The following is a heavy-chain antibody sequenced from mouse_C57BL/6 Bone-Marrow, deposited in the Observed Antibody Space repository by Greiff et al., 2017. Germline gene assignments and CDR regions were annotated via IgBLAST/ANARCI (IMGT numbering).Heavy chain of an antibody. V-gene: IGHV2-9-1*01. D-gene: IGHD1-1*01. CDR3: ARSFTTGVAPPWYFDV. CDR2: IWTGGGT. Sequence: VKLMESGPGLVAPSQSLSITCTVSGFSLTSYAISWVRQPPGKGLEWLGVIWTGGGTNYNSALKSRLSISKDNSKSQVFLKMNSLQTDDTARYYCARSFTTGVAPPWYFDVWGTGTTVTVSS. CDR1: GFSLTSYA. J-gene: IGHJ1*03.